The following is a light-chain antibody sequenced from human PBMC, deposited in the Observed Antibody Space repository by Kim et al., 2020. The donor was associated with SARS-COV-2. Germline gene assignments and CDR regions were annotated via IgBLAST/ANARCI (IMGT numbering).Light chain of an antibody. CDR1: QSVSSS. CDR2: GAS. V-gene: IGKV3-15*01. J-gene: IGKJ1*01. Sequence: EIVMTQSPANLSVSPGERVTLSCRASQSVSSSLAWYQQKPGQAPRLLIYGASTRATGIPARFSGSGSGTEFTLTISSLQSEDFALYYCQQYKKWPRTFGQGTKVDIK. CDR3: QQYKKWPRT.